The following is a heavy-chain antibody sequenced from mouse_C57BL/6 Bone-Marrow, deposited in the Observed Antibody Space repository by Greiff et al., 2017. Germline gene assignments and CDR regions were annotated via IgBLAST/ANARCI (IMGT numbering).Heavy chain of an antibody. D-gene: IGHD2-5*01. CDR1: GYTFTSYW. CDR2: IDPSDSYT. Sequence: QVQLQQSGAELVKPGASVKLSCKASGYTFTSYWMQWVKQRPGQGLEWIGEIDPSDSYTNYNQKFKGKATLTVDTSSSTADMQLSSLTSEDSAVYDCERGLNYSNSFYAMDYWGKGTSVTVSS. CDR3: ERGLNYSNSFYAMDY. V-gene: IGHV1-50*01. J-gene: IGHJ4*01.